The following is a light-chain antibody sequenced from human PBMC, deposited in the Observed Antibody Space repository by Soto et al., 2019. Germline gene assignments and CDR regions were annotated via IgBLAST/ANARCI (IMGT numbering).Light chain of an antibody. J-gene: IGKJ3*01. CDR1: QSVSSSY. CDR3: QQYGSSPGLT. V-gene: IGKV3-20*01. CDR2: GAY. Sequence: EIVLTQSPGTLSLSPGERATLSCRASQSVSSSYLAWDQQKPGQAPRLLIYGAYSRATGIPDRFSGSGSGTDFTLTISRLEPEDFAVYYCQQYGSSPGLTFGPGTKVDIK.